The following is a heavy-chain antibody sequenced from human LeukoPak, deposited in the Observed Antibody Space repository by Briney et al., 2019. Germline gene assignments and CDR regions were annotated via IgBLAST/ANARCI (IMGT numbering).Heavy chain of an antibody. CDR1: GYTFTSYY. CDR2: INPSGGST. J-gene: IGHJ5*02. V-gene: IGHV1-46*01. CDR3: ARALFTPIAAAGSYNWFDP. D-gene: IGHD6-13*01. Sequence: ASVKVSCKASGYTFTSYYMHWVRQAPGQGLEWMGIINPSGGSTSYAQKFQGRVTMTRDTSTSTVYMELSRLRSDDTAVYYCARALFTPIAAAGSYNWFDPWGQGTLVTVSS.